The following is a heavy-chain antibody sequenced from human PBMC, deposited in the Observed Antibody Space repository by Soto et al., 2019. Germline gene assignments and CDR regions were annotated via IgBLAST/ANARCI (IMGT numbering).Heavy chain of an antibody. CDR2: TYYRSKWFN. J-gene: IGHJ5*02. V-gene: IGHV6-1*01. CDR3: VRLIGNSWLDT. D-gene: IGHD2-8*01. CDR1: GDSVSSNSVA. Sequence: PSQTLSLTCAISGDSVSSNSVAWNWIRQSPSRGLEWLGRTYYRSKWFNDYAVSVRSRITINPDTSNNQFSLQLNSVTPYDTAVYYCVRLIGNSWLDTWGQGTLVTVSS.